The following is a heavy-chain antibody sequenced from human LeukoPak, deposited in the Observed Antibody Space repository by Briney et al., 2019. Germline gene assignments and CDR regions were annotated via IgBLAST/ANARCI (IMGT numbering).Heavy chain of an antibody. CDR1: GFTFSSSW. D-gene: IGHD1-1*01. J-gene: IGHJ5*02. Sequence: PGGSLRLSCSISGFTFSSSWKDWVRQAPGTGLVWVSSIKSDGSWTTYAGSVKGRFTISRDNAKNTLYMQMSSLRAEDTAVYYCAKRLLKVGTSGYNWSGPWGQGTLVTVSS. CDR3: AKRLLKVGTSGYNWSGP. CDR2: IKSDGSWT. V-gene: IGHV3-74*01.